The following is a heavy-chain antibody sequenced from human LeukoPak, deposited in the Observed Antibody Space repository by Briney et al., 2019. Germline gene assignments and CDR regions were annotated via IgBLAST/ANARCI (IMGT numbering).Heavy chain of an antibody. CDR1: GGTFSSYA. J-gene: IGHJ3*02. CDR2: FDPEDGET. V-gene: IGHV1-24*01. Sequence: ASVKVSCKASGGTFSSYAISWVRQAPGQGLEWMGGFDPEDGETIYAQKFQGRVTMTEDTSTDTAYMELSGLRSEDTAVYYCATGSLEIWGQGTMVTVSS. CDR3: ATGSLEI.